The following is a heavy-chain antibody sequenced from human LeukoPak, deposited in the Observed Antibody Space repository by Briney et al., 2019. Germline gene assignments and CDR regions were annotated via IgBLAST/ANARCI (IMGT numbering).Heavy chain of an antibody. CDR3: ARLVVRGVMPLDAFDI. Sequence: GESLKISCKGSGYSFTSYWIGWVRQMPGKGLEWMGIIYPGDSDTRYSPSFQGQVTISADKSISTAYLQWSSLKASDTAMYYCARLVVRGVMPLDAFDIWGQGTMVTVSS. CDR2: IYPGDSDT. CDR1: GYSFTSYW. D-gene: IGHD3-10*01. V-gene: IGHV5-51*01. J-gene: IGHJ3*02.